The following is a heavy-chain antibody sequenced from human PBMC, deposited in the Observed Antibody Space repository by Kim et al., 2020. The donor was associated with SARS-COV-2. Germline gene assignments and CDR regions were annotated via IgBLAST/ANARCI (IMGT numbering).Heavy chain of an antibody. CDR1: GYSFTSYW. J-gene: IGHJ6*02. CDR3: ASRTPEQLHPMDV. D-gene: IGHD6-13*01. Sequence: GESLKISCKGSGYSFTSYWISWVRQMPGKGLEWMGRIDPSDSYTNYSPSFQGHVTISADKSISTAYLQWSSLKASDTAMYYCASRTPEQLHPMDVWGQGTTVTVSS. CDR2: IDPSDSYT. V-gene: IGHV5-10-1*01.